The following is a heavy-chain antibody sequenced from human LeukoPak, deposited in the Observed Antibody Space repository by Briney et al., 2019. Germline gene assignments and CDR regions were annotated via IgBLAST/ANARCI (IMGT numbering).Heavy chain of an antibody. V-gene: IGHV3-30*02. Sequence: GGSLRLSCAASGFTFSSYGMHWVRQAPGKGLEWVAFIRYDGSNKYYADSVKGRFTISRDNSKNTLYLQMNSLRAEDTAVYYCAKVSTQVVLRSYFDYWGQGTLVTVSS. CDR3: AKVSTQVVLRSYFDY. D-gene: IGHD6-13*01. CDR1: GFTFSSYG. J-gene: IGHJ4*02. CDR2: IRYDGSNK.